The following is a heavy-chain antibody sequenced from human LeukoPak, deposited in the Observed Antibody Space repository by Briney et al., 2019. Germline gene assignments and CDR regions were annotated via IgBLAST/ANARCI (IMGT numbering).Heavy chain of an antibody. D-gene: IGHD1-1*01. J-gene: IGHJ4*02. CDR1: GFTFNNYA. CDR3: AKWPHRATGTTSNFDY. Sequence: GGSLRLSCAVSGFTFNNYAMSWVRQAPGKGLEWVSAISGSGVSTYYADSVKGRFTISRDNSKNTLYLQMNSLRAEDTAVYYCAKWPHRATGTTSNFDYWGQGTLVTVSS. V-gene: IGHV3-23*01. CDR2: ISGSGVST.